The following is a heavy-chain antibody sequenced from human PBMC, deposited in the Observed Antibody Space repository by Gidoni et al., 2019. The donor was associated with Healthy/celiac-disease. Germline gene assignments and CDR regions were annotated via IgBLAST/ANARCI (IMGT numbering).Heavy chain of an antibody. CDR2: ISYDGSNK. CDR3: AKGLEEYGSGSYYTYPDAFDI. Sequence: QVQLVESGGGVVQPGRSLRLACAASGFTFSSYGMNWVRQAPGKGLEWVAVISYDGSNKYYADSVKGRFTISRDNSKNTLYLQMNSLRAEDTAVYYCAKGLEEYGSGSYYTYPDAFDIWGQGTMVTVSS. J-gene: IGHJ3*02. V-gene: IGHV3-30*18. D-gene: IGHD3-10*01. CDR1: GFTFSSYG.